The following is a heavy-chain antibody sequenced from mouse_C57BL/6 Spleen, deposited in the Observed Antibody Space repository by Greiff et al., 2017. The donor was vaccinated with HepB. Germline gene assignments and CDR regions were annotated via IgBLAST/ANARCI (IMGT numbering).Heavy chain of an antibody. CDR2: ISDGGSYT. V-gene: IGHV5-4*01. CDR1: GFTFSSYA. J-gene: IGHJ4*01. CDR3: AREGTAQGTGAMDY. Sequence: EVQRVESGGGLVKPGGFLKLSCAASGFTFSSYAMSWVRQTPEKRLEWVATISDGGSYTYYPDNVKGRFTISRDNAKNNLYLQMSHLKSEDTAMYYCAREGTAQGTGAMDYWGQGTSVTVSS. D-gene: IGHD3-2*02.